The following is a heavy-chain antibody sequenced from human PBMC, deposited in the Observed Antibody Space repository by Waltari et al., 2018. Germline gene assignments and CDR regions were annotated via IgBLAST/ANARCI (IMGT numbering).Heavy chain of an antibody. CDR1: GFTFSSFG. Sequence: QVRLVASGGGVVQPGRSLRLSCAASGFTFSSFGLPVVRPAPGHGLGWVAVISYDGSNKYDADSVKGRFTISRDNSKNTLYLQMNSLRAEDTAVYYWAKGDGYIDDWGQGTLVTVSS. CDR3: AKGDGYIDD. J-gene: IGHJ4*02. V-gene: IGHV3-30*18. CDR2: ISYDGSNK.